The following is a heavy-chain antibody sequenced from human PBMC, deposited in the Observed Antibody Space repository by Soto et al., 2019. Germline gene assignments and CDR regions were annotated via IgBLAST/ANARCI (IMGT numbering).Heavy chain of an antibody. CDR3: AKTANGWFSAFDI. Sequence: GGSLRLSCAASGFTFSNYWMIWVRQAPGKGLEWVSAISGSGGTTYHVDSVKGRFTFSRDNSKNTLYLQMNSLRAEDTAVYYCAKTANGWFSAFDIWGQGTMVTVSS. V-gene: IGHV3-23*01. CDR1: GFTFSNYW. CDR2: ISGSGGTT. D-gene: IGHD6-19*01. J-gene: IGHJ3*02.